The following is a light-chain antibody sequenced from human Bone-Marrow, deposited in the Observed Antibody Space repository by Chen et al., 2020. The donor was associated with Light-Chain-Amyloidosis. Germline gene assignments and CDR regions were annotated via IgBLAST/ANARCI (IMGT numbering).Light chain of an antibody. V-gene: IGLV1-47*01. Sequence: QSVLTQQPSASGNPGQRVTLSRSGSSSKIGSNYVYWYQQLPGTAPKLLIYRNNQRPSGVPDRFSGSKSGTSASLAISGLRSEDEADYYCAAWDDSLSGVVFGGGTKLTVL. CDR3: AAWDDSLSGVV. CDR1: SSKIGSNY. CDR2: RNN. J-gene: IGLJ2*01.